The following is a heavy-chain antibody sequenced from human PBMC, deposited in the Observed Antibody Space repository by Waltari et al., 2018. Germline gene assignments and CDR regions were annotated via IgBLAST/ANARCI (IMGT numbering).Heavy chain of an antibody. CDR2: INHSGST. CDR3: ARRYSFWSGYYTGIYYYGMDV. Sequence: QLQLQQWGAGLSKPSESLSLTCAVYGGSFSGYYWSWMRQPPGQGREWIGEINHSGSTNYNPSLKSRVTKSVDTSKNQFSLKLSSVTAADTAVYYCARRYSFWSGYYTGIYYYGMDVWGQGTTVTVSS. J-gene: IGHJ6*02. CDR1: GGSFSGYY. V-gene: IGHV4-34*01. D-gene: IGHD3-3*01.